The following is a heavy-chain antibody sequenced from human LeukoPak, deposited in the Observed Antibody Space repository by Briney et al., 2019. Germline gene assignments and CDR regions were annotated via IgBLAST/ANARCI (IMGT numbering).Heavy chain of an antibody. J-gene: IGHJ3*02. Sequence: ASVKVSCKASGYTFTSYAMDWVRQAPGQRLEWMGWINTGNGDTKYSQKFQGRVTITRDTSASTAYMELSSLRSEDTAVYYCARGYYDSSRYDDAFDIWGQGTMVTVSS. D-gene: IGHD3-22*01. CDR2: INTGNGDT. CDR3: ARGYYDSSRYDDAFDI. V-gene: IGHV1-3*04. CDR1: GYTFTSYA.